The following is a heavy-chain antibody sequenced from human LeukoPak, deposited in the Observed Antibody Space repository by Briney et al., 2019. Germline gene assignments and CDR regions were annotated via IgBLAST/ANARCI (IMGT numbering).Heavy chain of an antibody. Sequence: GGSLRLSCAASGCTFSGSAMRWVRQAPGGRLEWVSLISYSGANSYYTDSVRGRFTISRDNSKDTLFLQMNSPRAEDTAIYYCARDMQLSTWGLGTMVTVSS. CDR3: ARDMQLST. D-gene: IGHD3-16*02. CDR1: GCTFSGSA. CDR2: ISYSGANS. V-gene: IGHV3-23*01. J-gene: IGHJ3*01.